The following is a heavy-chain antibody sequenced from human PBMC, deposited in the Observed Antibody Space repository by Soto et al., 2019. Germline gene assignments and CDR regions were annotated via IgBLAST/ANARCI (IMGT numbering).Heavy chain of an antibody. CDR2: ISSSSSYI. J-gene: IGHJ4*02. CDR3: ARGEFAGSVLMATRPPNDY. D-gene: IGHD3-10*01. CDR1: GFTFSSYS. V-gene: IGHV3-21*01. Sequence: EVQLVESGGGLVKPGGSLRLSCAASGFTFSSYSMNWVRQAPGKGLEWVSSISSSSSYIYYADSVKGRFTISRDNAKNSLYLQMNSLRAEDTAVHYCARGEFAGSVLMATRPPNDYWGQGTLVTVSS.